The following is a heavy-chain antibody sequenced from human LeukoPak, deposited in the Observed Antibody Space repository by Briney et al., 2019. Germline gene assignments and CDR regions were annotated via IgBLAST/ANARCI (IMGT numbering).Heavy chain of an antibody. V-gene: IGHV3-21*01. J-gene: IGHJ4*02. D-gene: IGHD3-9*01. CDR3: ARGAGGTYYDILTGYYYFDY. CDR1: GFTFSTYS. CDR2: ISGTSTYI. Sequence: GGSLRLSCAASGFTFSTYSMNWVRQAPGKGLEWVSSISGTSTYIYYADSVKGRFTISRDNSKNTLYLQMNSLRAEDTAVYYCARGAGGTYYDILTGYYYFDYWGQGTLVTVSS.